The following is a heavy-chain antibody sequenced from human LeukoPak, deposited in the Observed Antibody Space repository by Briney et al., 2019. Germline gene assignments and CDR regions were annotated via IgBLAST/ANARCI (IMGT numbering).Heavy chain of an antibody. V-gene: IGHV4-39*07. CDR1: GVSISSGSNY. Sequence: PSETLSLTCSVSGVSISSGSNYWGWIRQPPGKTLEWIGSIYSRGNTYYNPSLKSRVIILIDTAKNHFSLNLSSVTAADTAVYYCARSDGYGLVGIWGQGTMVTVSS. CDR2: IYSRGNT. J-gene: IGHJ3*02. CDR3: ARSDGYGLVGI. D-gene: IGHD3-10*01.